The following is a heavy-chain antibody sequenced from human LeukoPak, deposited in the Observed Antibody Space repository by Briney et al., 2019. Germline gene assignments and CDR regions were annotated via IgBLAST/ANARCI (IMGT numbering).Heavy chain of an antibody. V-gene: IGHV3-23*01. Sequence: GGSLRLSCAASGFTFSSYAMSWVRQAPGKGLEWVSAISGSGGSTYYADSVKGRFTISRDNSKNTLCLQMNSLRAEDTAVYYCAKEAYYYDSSGYYSGDAFDIWGQGTMVTVSS. CDR1: GFTFSSYA. D-gene: IGHD3-22*01. CDR3: AKEAYYYDSSGYYSGDAFDI. CDR2: ISGSGGST. J-gene: IGHJ3*02.